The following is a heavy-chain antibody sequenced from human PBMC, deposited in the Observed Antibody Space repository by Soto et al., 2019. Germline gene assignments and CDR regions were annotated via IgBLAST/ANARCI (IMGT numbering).Heavy chain of an antibody. D-gene: IGHD1-1*01. CDR1: GFSFSSND. CDR3: AKDRIGQLAKFDY. J-gene: IGHJ4*02. CDR2: LDKSGGSA. Sequence: VSLRLSCTASGFSFSSNDMSWVRQAPGKGLEWVSTLDKSGGSAFYADSVNGRFTISRDNSRNTLYLQMHSLRAEDTAFYYCAKDRIGQLAKFDYWGRGTLVTVSS. V-gene: IGHV3-23*05.